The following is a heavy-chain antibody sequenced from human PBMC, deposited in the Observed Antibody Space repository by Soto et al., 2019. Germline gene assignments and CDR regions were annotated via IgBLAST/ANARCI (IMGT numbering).Heavy chain of an antibody. J-gene: IGHJ4*02. CDR3: VINEGTDGYKFAY. D-gene: IGHD5-12*01. CDR1: GGTFSTYD. V-gene: IGHV1-69*01. Sequence: QVQLVQSGAEVKKPGSSVKVSCKASGGTFSTYDIYWVRQAPGQGLEWMGGIIPLFGTANYAQKFQGRATIIADESTRTAYMELRRLRSEDTAVYYCVINEGTDGYKFAYWGQGTLVTVSS. CDR2: IIPLFGTA.